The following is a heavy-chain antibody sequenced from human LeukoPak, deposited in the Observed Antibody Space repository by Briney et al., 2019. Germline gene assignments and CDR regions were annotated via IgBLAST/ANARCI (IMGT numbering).Heavy chain of an antibody. D-gene: IGHD7-27*01. CDR3: ATSLGPLTEY. Sequence: SGGSLGLSCAASGFPLSSYWMHWVRQTAGKGLVWVSRINSGGSGTSYADSVEGRFTISRDNAKNILYLQMNSLRAEDTALYYCATSLGPLTEYWGQGTLVTVSS. J-gene: IGHJ4*02. CDR1: GFPLSSYW. V-gene: IGHV3-74*01. CDR2: INSGGSGT.